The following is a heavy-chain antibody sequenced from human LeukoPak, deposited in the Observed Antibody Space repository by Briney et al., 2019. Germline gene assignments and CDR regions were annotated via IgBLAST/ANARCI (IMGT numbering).Heavy chain of an antibody. Sequence: GASVKVSCKVSGYTFTDYYMHWVQQAPGKGLEWMGLVDPEDGETIYAEKFQGRVTITVDTPTDTAYMELSSLRSEDTAVYYCATVSGCSGGSCPPPVDYWGQGTLVTVSS. D-gene: IGHD2-15*01. CDR3: ATVSGCSGGSCPPPVDY. CDR1: GYTFTDYY. CDR2: VDPEDGET. J-gene: IGHJ4*02. V-gene: IGHV1-69-2*01.